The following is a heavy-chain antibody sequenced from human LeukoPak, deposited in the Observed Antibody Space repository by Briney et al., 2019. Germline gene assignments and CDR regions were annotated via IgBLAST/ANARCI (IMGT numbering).Heavy chain of an antibody. D-gene: IGHD6-13*01. CDR3: ARDEGMFSSSPTGY. CDR1: GYTFTGYY. J-gene: IGHJ4*02. Sequence: VASVKVSCKASGYTFTGYYMHWVRQAPGHGLVWMGWINPNSGGTNYAQKFQGRVTMTRDTSISTAYMELSRLRSDDTAVYYCARDEGMFSSSPTGYWGQGTLVTVSS. CDR2: INPNSGGT. V-gene: IGHV1-2*02.